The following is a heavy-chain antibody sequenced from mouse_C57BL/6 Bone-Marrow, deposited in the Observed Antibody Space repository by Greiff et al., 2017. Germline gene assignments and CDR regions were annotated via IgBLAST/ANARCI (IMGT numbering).Heavy chain of an antibody. V-gene: IGHV10-1*01. CDR1: GFSFNTYA. CDR2: IRSKSNNYAT. J-gene: IGHJ1*03. CDR3: VRDLLMTTVVAPVGLDV. D-gene: IGHD1-1*01. Sequence: EVKVVESGGGLVQPKGSLKLSCAASGFSFNTYAMNWVRQAPGKGLEWVARIRSKSNNYATYYADSVKDRFTISRDDSESMLYLQMKHLKTENTAMYYGVRDLLMTTVVAPVGLDVWGTGTTVTVSS.